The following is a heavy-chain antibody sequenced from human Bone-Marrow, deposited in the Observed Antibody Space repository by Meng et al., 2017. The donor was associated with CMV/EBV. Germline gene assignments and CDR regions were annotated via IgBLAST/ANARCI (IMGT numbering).Heavy chain of an antibody. CDR2: INSDGSST. CDR3: ARGAGSDQLPWFDT. D-gene: IGHD2-2*01. CDR1: GFTFSTYW. V-gene: IGHV3-74*01. J-gene: IGHJ5*02. Sequence: GESLKISCAASGFTFSTYWMHWVRQAPGKGLVWVSRINSDGSSTSYADSVKGRFTISRENAKNTLYLQMNNLRAEDTAVYYCARGAGSDQLPWFDTWGQGTLVTVSS.